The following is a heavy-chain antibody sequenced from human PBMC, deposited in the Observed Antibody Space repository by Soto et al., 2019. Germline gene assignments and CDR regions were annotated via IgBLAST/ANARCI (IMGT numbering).Heavy chain of an antibody. CDR1: GGSISSYY. Sequence: KPSETLSLTCTVSGGSISSYYWSWIRQPPGKGLEWIGYIYYSGSTNYNPSLKSRVTISVDTSKNQFSLKLSSVTAADTAVYYCARGRGGWFINQLLNAFDIWGQGTMVTVPS. D-gene: IGHD2-2*01. V-gene: IGHV4-59*01. J-gene: IGHJ3*02. CDR2: IYYSGST. CDR3: ARGRGGWFINQLLNAFDI.